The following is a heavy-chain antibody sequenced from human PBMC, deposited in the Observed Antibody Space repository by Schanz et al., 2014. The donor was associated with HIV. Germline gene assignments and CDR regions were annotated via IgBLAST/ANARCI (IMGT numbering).Heavy chain of an antibody. D-gene: IGHD6-6*01. CDR1: GFSFSDYW. CDR3: ANTEYPYSSSSDYYYGMDV. J-gene: IGHJ6*02. Sequence: EVQLVESGGGLVQPGGSLTLFCAASGFSFSDYWMHWVRQVPGKGLLWVSRMNNDVSSRLYADSVKGRFTISRDNAKNTLYLQMNSLRAQDTAVYYCANTEYPYSSSSDYYYGMDVWGQGTTVTVSS. V-gene: IGHV3-74*01. CDR2: MNNDVSSR.